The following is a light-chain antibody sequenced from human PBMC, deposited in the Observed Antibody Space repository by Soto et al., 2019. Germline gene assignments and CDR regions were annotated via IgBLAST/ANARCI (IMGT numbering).Light chain of an antibody. V-gene: IGKV3-20*01. Sequence: EIVLTQSPGTLSLSPGERATLSCRASQSINHKYLAWFQQEPGQTPRLLIHRVSIRATGIPDRFSGRGSGPDFTLIYRRPESEDIAEYYCQRSGGSPLTFGGRTKVDI. CDR3: QRSGGSPLT. CDR2: RVS. J-gene: IGKJ4*02. CDR1: QSINHKY.